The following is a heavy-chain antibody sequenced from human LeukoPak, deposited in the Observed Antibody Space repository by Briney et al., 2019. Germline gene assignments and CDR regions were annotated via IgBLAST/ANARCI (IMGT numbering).Heavy chain of an antibody. Sequence: GASVKVSCKASGYTFTSYGISWVRQSPGQGLEWMGWISAYNGNTNYAQKLQGRVTMTTDTSTSTAYIELRSLRSDDTAVYYCARDHEQQLVLNWFDPWGQGTLVTVSS. D-gene: IGHD6-13*01. V-gene: IGHV1-18*04. J-gene: IGHJ5*02. CDR2: ISAYNGNT. CDR1: GYTFTSYG. CDR3: ARDHEQQLVLNWFDP.